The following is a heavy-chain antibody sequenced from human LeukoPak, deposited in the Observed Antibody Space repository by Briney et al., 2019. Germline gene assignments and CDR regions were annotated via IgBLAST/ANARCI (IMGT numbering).Heavy chain of an antibody. J-gene: IGHJ6*03. CDR2: ISAYNGNT. CDR1: GYTFTGYC. D-gene: IGHD6-13*01. V-gene: IGHV1-18*04. CDR3: ARVGGSSWYGRDYYYYMDV. Sequence: ASVKVSCKASGYTFTGYCMHWVRQAPGQGLEWMGWISAYNGNTNYPQKLQGRVTMTTDTSTNTAYMELRSLRSDDTAVYFCARVGGSSWYGRDYYYYMDVWGKGTTVTISS.